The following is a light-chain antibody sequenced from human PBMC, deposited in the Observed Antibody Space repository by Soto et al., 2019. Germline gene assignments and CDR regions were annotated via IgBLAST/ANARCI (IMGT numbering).Light chain of an antibody. CDR1: SSDVGSSNL. Sequence: QSALTQPASVSGSPGQSITISCTGSSSDVGSSNLVSWYQQHPXXAXXXXXXXXXXRPXXVSGRFSGSMSGNTASLTISGXXXXDXXDYYCCSFARSSTSYVFGTGTKVTVL. CDR2: XXX. CDR3: CSFARSSTSYV. J-gene: IGLJ1*01. V-gene: IGLV2-23*01.